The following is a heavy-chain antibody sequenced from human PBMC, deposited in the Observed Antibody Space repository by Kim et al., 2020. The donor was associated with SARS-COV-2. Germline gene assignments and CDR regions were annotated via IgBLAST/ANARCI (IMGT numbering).Heavy chain of an antibody. J-gene: IGHJ4*02. CDR2: IYYSGST. CDR1: GGSISSGGYY. D-gene: IGHD4-17*01. V-gene: IGHV4-31*03. Sequence: SETLSLTCTVSGGSISSGGYYWSWIRQHPGKGLEWIGYIYYSGSTYYNPSLKSRVTISVDTSKNQFSLKLSSVTAADTAVYYCARVETTVTTGYYFDYWGQGTLVTVSS. CDR3: ARVETTVTTGYYFDY.